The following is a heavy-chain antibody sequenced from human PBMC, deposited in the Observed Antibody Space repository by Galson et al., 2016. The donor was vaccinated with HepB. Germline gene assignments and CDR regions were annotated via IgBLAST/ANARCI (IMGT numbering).Heavy chain of an antibody. Sequence: SLRLSCAASGSTFSDYTISWVRQAPGKGLDWVSVISDSGYSTYYADSVKGRFTISRDNSKNTVYLQMHSLRAEDTALYYCAKGCRSGTTAHGMDVWGQGTTVTVS. D-gene: IGHD1-7*01. CDR2: ISDSGYST. J-gene: IGHJ6*02. CDR1: GSTFSDYT. CDR3: AKGCRSGTTAHGMDV. V-gene: IGHV3-23*01.